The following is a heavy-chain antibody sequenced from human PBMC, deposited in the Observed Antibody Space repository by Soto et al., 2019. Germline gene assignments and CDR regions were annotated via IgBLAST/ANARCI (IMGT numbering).Heavy chain of an antibody. D-gene: IGHD6-13*01. CDR2: MNANSGNT. CDR3: ARELSSSWRVDY. J-gene: IGHJ4*02. V-gene: IGHV1-8*01. Sequence: QVQLMQSGAEVKKPGGSVKVSCKASGYTFTSYDMNWVRQATGQGLEWMGWMNANSGNTGYAQKFQSRVIMTRNTSRNKAYMELSSLRSEEKAVYYCARELSSSWRVDYWGQGTLVTLSS. CDR1: GYTFTSYD.